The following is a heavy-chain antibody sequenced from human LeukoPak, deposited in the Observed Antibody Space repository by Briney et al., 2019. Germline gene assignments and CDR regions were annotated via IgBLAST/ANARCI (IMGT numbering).Heavy chain of an antibody. J-gene: IGHJ4*02. CDR2: IYYSGST. CDR3: QSRFLEWLLDY. D-gene: IGHD3-3*01. CDR1: GDSVGSGPYY. Sequence: PSETLSLTCSVSGDSVGSGPYYWSWIRQHPGKGLEWIGYIYYSGSTYYSPSLKSRITIAVDTSKNQFSLKLNSVTAADTAMYYCQSRFLEWLLDYWGQGTLVTVSS. V-gene: IGHV4-31*03.